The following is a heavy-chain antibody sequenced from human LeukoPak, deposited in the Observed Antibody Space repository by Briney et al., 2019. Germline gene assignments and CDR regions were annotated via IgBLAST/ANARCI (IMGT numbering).Heavy chain of an antibody. Sequence: SETLSLTCAVYGGSFSGYYWNWIRQPPGKGLEWIGEITHGGSTNYNPSLKSRVTMSVDTSKNQFSLKLNSVTAADTAVYYCARGGAYSSSLYARFDPWGQGTLVTVSS. D-gene: IGHD6-13*01. J-gene: IGHJ5*02. CDR2: ITHGGST. CDR1: GGSFSGYY. CDR3: ARGGAYSSSLYARFDP. V-gene: IGHV4-34*01.